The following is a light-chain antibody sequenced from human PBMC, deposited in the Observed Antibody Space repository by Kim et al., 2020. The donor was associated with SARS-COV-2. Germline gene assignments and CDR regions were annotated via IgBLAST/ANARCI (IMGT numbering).Light chain of an antibody. CDR2: SNN. CDR1: SSNIGSNT. CDR3: VAWDDSLNGVV. V-gene: IGLV1-44*01. Sequence: QMVTISCSGSSSNIGSNTVNWYQQLPGTAAKLLIYSNNQRPSGVPDRFSGSKSGTSASLAISGLQSEDEADYYCVAWDDSLNGVVFGGGTKLTVL. J-gene: IGLJ2*01.